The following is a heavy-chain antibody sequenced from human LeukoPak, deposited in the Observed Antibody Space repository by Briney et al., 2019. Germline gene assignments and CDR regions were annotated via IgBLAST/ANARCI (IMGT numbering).Heavy chain of an antibody. CDR3: ARADFDFWSGYNS. D-gene: IGHD3-3*01. Sequence: PGGSLRLSCAASGFTFSRYGMHWVRQAPGKGLEYVSAISSSGDSTYYGNSVKGRFTISRDNSKNTLYLQMGSLRAEDMAVYYCARADFDFWSGYNSWGQGTLVTVSS. V-gene: IGHV3-64*01. J-gene: IGHJ4*02. CDR2: ISSSGDST. CDR1: GFTFSRYG.